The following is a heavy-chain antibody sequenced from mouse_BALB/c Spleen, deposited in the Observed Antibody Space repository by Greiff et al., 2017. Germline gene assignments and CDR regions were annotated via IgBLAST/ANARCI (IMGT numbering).Heavy chain of an antibody. Sequence: VKLMESGAELVRPGVSVKISCKGSGYTFTDYAMHWVKQSHAKSLEWIGVISTYYGDASYNQKFKGKATMTVDKSSSTAYMELARLTSEDSAIYYCARYDGYYFDYWGQGTTLTVSS. D-gene: IGHD2-3*01. CDR2: ISTYYGDA. J-gene: IGHJ2*01. CDR3: ARYDGYYFDY. V-gene: IGHV1S137*01. CDR1: GYTFTDYA.